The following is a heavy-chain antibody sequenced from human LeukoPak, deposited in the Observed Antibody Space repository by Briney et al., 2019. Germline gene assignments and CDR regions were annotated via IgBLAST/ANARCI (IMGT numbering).Heavy chain of an antibody. CDR2: IIPILGTA. CDR3: ARGVVVVPAAMYYFDY. D-gene: IGHD2-2*01. V-gene: IGHV1-69*13. CDR1: GGTFSSYA. J-gene: IGHJ4*02. Sequence: SVKVSCKASGGTFSSYAISWVRQAPGQGLEWMGGIIPILGTANYAQKFQGRVTITADESTSTAYMELSSLRSEDTAVYYCARGVVVVPAAMYYFDYWGQGTLVTVSS.